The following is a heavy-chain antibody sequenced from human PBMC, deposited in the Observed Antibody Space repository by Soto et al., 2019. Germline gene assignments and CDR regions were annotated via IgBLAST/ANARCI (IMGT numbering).Heavy chain of an antibody. V-gene: IGHV3-23*01. Sequence: DVQLLESGGGLVQPGGSLRLSCAVSGFSFSTYGVTWVRQAPGKGLEWVSGVSGGSGVTHYADSVKGRFTITGDNSKNTVYLHMNSLRVEDTAVYYCAKWNGYGDYWGQGTLVTVSS. CDR1: GFSFSTYG. CDR2: VSGGSGVT. CDR3: AKWNGYGDY. D-gene: IGHD1-1*01. J-gene: IGHJ4*02.